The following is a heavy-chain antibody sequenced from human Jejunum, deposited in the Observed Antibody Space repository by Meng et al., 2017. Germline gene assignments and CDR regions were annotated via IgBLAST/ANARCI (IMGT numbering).Heavy chain of an antibody. J-gene: IGHJ4*02. CDR1: GGSVNSGSYG. D-gene: IGHD3-22*01. CDR3: ARGHFDKYFDS. V-gene: IGHV4-61*01. Sequence: PGLVGPWETLSLTCTTSGGSVNSGSYGWSCIRQPPGKGLDWIGYMYFSGSHNYTASRKSRVTISVDTSKKQFSLTLTSVTAADTDVYYCARGHFDKYFDSWGQGTLVTVSS. CDR2: MYFSGSH.